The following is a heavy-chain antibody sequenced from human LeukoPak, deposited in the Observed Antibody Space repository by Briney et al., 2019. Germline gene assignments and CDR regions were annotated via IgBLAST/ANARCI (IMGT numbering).Heavy chain of an antibody. J-gene: IGHJ6*03. V-gene: IGHV4-4*07. D-gene: IGHD5-18*01. CDR2: IYTSGST. Sequence: SETLSLTCTVSGGSISSYYWSWIRQPAGKGLEWLGRIYTSGSTNYNPSLKSRVTMSVDTSKSRFSLKLSSVTAADTDVYYCARSGYSYGTSYYYYYYMDVWGKGTTVTVSS. CDR3: ARSGYSYGTSYYYYYYMDV. CDR1: GGSISSYY.